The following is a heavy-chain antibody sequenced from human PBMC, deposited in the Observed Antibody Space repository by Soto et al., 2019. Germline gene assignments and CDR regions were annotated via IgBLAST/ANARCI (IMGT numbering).Heavy chain of an antibody. D-gene: IGHD6-19*01. CDR1: GYSFTNYW. CDR2: IYPSDSYT. V-gene: IGHV5-51*01. CDR3: ARQGEGHGIAVAGYSYGMGV. Sequence: PGESLKISCEGSGYSFTNYWIGWVRQMPGKGLEWMGIIYPSDSYTNYSPSFQGHVTISADKSISTAYLQWSSLKASDTAMYYRARQGEGHGIAVAGYSYGMGVWGQGTTVTVSS. J-gene: IGHJ6*02.